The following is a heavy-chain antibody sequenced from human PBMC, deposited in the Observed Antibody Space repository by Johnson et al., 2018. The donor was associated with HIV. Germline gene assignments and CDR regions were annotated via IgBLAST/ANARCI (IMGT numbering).Heavy chain of an antibody. CDR2: SNSDGSRT. CDR1: GFIFSSSW. CDR3: ERGGLTYYYDSRGSPDAFDI. Sequence: VQLVESGGGLVQPGGSLRLSCAASGFIFSSSWIHWVRQAPGKGLVWVSRSNSDGSRTNYADSVKGRFTISRDQAKNTVYLQMHSLRAEDTAVYYCERGGLTYYYDSRGSPDAFDIWGQGTMVTVSS. J-gene: IGHJ3*02. V-gene: IGHV3-74*01. D-gene: IGHD3-22*01.